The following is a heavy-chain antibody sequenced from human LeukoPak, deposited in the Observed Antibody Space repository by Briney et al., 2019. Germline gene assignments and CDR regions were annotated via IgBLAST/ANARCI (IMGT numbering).Heavy chain of an antibody. D-gene: IGHD6-19*01. V-gene: IGHV3-7*01. Sequence: GGSLRLSCAASGFTFSSYWMSWVRQAPGKGLEWVANIKQDGSEKYYVDSVKGRFTISRDNAKNSLYLQMNSLRAEDTAVYYCARGLEWLVAYYYYGMDVWGQGTTVTVSS. CDR1: GFTFSSYW. J-gene: IGHJ6*02. CDR3: ARGLEWLVAYYYYGMDV. CDR2: IKQDGSEK.